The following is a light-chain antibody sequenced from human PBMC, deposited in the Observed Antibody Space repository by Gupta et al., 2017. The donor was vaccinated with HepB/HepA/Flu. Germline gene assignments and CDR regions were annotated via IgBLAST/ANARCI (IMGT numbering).Light chain of an antibody. CDR1: SSDVGGYNY. CDR3: SSYTNSDTLV. CDR2: DVS. V-gene: IGLV2-14*03. J-gene: IGLJ2*01. Sequence: QSALTQPASVSGSPGQSITISCTGTSSDVGGYNYVSWYQHHPGKAPKLMIFDVSNRPSGVSNRFSGSKSGNTASLTISGLQAEDEADYDCSSYTNSDTLVFGGGTKLTVL.